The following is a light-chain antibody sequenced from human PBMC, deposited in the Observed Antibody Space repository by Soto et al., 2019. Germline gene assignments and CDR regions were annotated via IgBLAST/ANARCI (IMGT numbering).Light chain of an antibody. CDR1: SSDVGGYKY. V-gene: IGLV2-14*01. CDR2: DVS. J-gene: IGLJ1*01. CDR3: SSYTSSGTYV. Sequence: QSALTQPASVSGSPGQSITISCTGTSSDVGGYKYVSWYQQHPGKAPKLMSYDVSNRPSGVSNRFSGSKSGNTASLTISGLQAEDEADCYCSSYTSSGTYVFGAGTKLTVL.